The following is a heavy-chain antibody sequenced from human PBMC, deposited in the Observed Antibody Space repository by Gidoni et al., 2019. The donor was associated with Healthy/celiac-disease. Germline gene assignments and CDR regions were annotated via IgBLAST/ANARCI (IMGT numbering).Heavy chain of an antibody. V-gene: IGHV4-39*01. CDR3: ARHDTRGIVATFSFDP. Sequence: QLQLQESGPGLVKPSETLSLTCTVSGGSISSSSYYWGWIRQPPGKGLEWIGSIYYSGSTYYNPSLKSRVTISVDTSKNQFSLKLSSVTAADTAVYYCARHDTRGIVATFSFDPWGQGTLVTVSS. CDR1: GGSISSSSYY. CDR2: IYYSGST. J-gene: IGHJ5*02. D-gene: IGHD5-12*01.